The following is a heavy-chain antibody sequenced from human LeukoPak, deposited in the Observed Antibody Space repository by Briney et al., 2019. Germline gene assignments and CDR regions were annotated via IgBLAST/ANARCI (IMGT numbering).Heavy chain of an antibody. Sequence: GGSLRLSCAASGFTFTIFGLNWVRQAPGKVPEWVSYIDARSGITYYADSVQGRFTISRDNSKNTLYLQMNSLRAEDTAVYYCARDLGLPPLGYFDYWGQGTLVTVSS. D-gene: IGHD5-18*01. V-gene: IGHV3-48*01. CDR2: IDARSGIT. CDR1: GFTFTIFG. CDR3: ARDLGLPPLGYFDY. J-gene: IGHJ4*02.